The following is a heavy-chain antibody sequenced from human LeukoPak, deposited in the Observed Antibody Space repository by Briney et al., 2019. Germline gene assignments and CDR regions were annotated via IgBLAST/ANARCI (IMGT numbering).Heavy chain of an antibody. V-gene: IGHV3-33*01. D-gene: IGHD3-10*01. CDR3: ARDFTARGVIIGAFDI. CDR2: IWYDGSNK. CDR1: GFTFSSYG. Sequence: GGSLRLSCAASGFTFSSYGMHWVRQAPGKGLEWVAVIWYDGSNKYYADSVKGRFTMSRDNSKNTLYLQMNSLRAEDTAVYYCARDFTARGVIIGAFDIWGQGTMVTVSS. J-gene: IGHJ3*02.